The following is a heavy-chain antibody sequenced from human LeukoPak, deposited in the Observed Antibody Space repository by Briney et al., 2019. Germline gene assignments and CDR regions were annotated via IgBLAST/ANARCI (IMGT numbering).Heavy chain of an antibody. D-gene: IGHD3-22*01. CDR1: GGSISSYY. CDR3: ARRAYDSSGYYYEYYFDY. CDR2: IYYSGST. J-gene: IGHJ4*02. Sequence: SETLSLTCTVSGGSISSYYWSWIRQPPGKGLEWIGYIYYSGSTNYNPSLKSRVTISVDTSKNQFSLKLSSVTAADTAVYYCARRAYDSSGYYYEYYFDYWGQGTLVTVSS. V-gene: IGHV4-59*08.